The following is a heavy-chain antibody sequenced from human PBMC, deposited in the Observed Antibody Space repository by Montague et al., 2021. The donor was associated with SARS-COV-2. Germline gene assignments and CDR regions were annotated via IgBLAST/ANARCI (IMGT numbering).Heavy chain of an antibody. J-gene: IGHJ5*02. CDR1: GGSISSSSYD. D-gene: IGHD2-2*01. V-gene: IGHV4-39*01. CDR2: IYYSGST. CDR3: ARQGDQLLLEYWFDP. Sequence: SETLSLTSTASGGSISSSSYDWGWIRQPPGKGLEWIGSIYYSGSTYYXPCLKSRVTISVDTSKNQFSLKLSSVTAADTAVYYCARQGDQLLLEYWFDPWGQGTLVTVSS.